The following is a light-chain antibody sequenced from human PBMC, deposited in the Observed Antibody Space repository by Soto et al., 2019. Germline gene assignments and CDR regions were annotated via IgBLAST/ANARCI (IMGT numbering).Light chain of an antibody. Sequence: EILITQSPVTLSLSPGERATLSCRASQSVTDFLAWYQQKPGQAPRLLIYDASNRATGIPARFSGSGSGTDFTLTISRLEPEDFAVYYCQQRSKSPLTFGGGTKVDIK. J-gene: IGKJ4*01. CDR3: QQRSKSPLT. CDR1: QSVTDF. V-gene: IGKV3-11*01. CDR2: DAS.